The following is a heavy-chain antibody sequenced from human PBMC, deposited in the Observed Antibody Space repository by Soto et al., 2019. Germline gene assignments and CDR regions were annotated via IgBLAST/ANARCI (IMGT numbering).Heavy chain of an antibody. J-gene: IGHJ5*02. V-gene: IGHV5-51*01. CDR1: VYSLTSYW. Sequence: GESLKISGQVSVYSLTSYWIGWFRHMPGKGLEWMGIIYPGDSDTRYSPSFQGQVTISADKSISTAYLQWSSLKASDTAMYYCARKYSSFYNWFDPWGQGTLVTVSS. D-gene: IGHD6-6*01. CDR2: IYPGDSDT. CDR3: ARKYSSFYNWFDP.